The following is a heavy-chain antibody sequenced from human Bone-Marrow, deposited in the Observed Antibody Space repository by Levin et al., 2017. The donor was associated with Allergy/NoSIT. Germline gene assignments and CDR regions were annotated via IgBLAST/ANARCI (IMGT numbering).Heavy chain of an antibody. CDR1: GFTVSSNY. CDR2: VYSGGNT. V-gene: IGHV3-53*01. J-gene: IGHJ4*02. Sequence: GESLKISCAASGFTVSSNYMTWVRQAPGKGLEWVSSVYSGGNTYYADSVKGRFTIPRDKSKNTLYLQMNSLRVEDTAVYYCARHPASMALGDYWGQGTLVTVSS. D-gene: IGHD2-2*01. CDR3: ARHPASMALGDY.